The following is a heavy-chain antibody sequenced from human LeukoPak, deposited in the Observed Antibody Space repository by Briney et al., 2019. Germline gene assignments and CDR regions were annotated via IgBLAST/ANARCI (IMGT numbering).Heavy chain of an antibody. Sequence: SGPTLVKPTQTLTLTCTFSGFSLSTSGVGVGWIRQPPGKALEWLALIYWNDDKPYSPSLKSRLTLTKDTSKNQVVLKLTNVDPEDTAIYYCAHTRGRSGYYFDFDFWGQGTLVTVSP. J-gene: IGHJ4*02. D-gene: IGHD3-22*01. CDR1: GFSLSTSGVG. CDR3: AHTRGRSGYYFDFDF. CDR2: IYWNDDK. V-gene: IGHV2-5*01.